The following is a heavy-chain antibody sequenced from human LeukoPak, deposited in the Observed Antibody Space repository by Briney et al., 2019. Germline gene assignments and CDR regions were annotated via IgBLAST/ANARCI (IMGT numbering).Heavy chain of an antibody. V-gene: IGHV3-23*01. D-gene: IGHD3-10*01. Sequence: GGSLRLSCAASGFTFSSYAMSWVRQAPGKGLEWVSAISGSGGSTYYADSVKGRFTISRDNSKNTLYLRMNSLRAEDTAVYYCAKDRYYYGSGSSFFDYWGQGTLVTVSS. CDR1: GFTFSSYA. CDR2: ISGSGGST. CDR3: AKDRYYYGSGSSFFDY. J-gene: IGHJ4*02.